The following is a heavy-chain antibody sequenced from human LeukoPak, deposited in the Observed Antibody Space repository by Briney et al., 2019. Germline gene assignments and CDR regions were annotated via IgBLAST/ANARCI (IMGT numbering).Heavy chain of an antibody. V-gene: IGHV4-30-2*02. J-gene: IGHJ4*02. Sequence: PSETLSLTCSVSGGSVSSADYYWSWIRQPLGEGLEWIGYIYHTGSTYYNPSLKSRVTISVDTSKNQFSLKLSSVTAADTAVYYCARSVGRGSYFDYWGQGTLVTVSS. CDR2: IYHTGST. CDR1: GGSVSSADYY. D-gene: IGHD1-26*01. CDR3: ARSVGRGSYFDY.